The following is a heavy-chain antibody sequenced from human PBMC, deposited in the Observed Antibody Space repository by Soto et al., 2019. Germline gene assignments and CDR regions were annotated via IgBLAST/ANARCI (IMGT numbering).Heavy chain of an antibody. CDR3: ARGPQAGATIYDSSGYTDY. CDR2: INHSGST. J-gene: IGHJ4*02. CDR1: GGSFSGYY. Sequence: SETLSLTCAVYGGSFSGYYLSWIRQPPGKGLEWIGEINHSGSTNYNPSLKSRVTISVDTSKNQFSLKLSSVTAADTAVYYCARGPQAGATIYDSSGYTDYWGQGTLVTVYS. D-gene: IGHD3-22*01. V-gene: IGHV4-34*01.